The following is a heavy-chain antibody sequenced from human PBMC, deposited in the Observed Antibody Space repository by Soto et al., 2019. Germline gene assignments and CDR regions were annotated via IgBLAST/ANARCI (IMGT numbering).Heavy chain of an antibody. CDR1: GFSFSNYA. D-gene: IGHD2-15*01. CDR2: ISGSRNDGIT. Sequence: EVQLLESGGGLVQPGGSLRLSCAASGFSFSNYAMNWVRQAPGKGLELVSFISGSRNDGITKYVDSVKGRFTISRDNSKNTLYLQMSSLRAEDTAVYYCAIDSDGGYWGQGTLVTVSS. J-gene: IGHJ4*02. V-gene: IGHV3-23*01. CDR3: AIDSDGGY.